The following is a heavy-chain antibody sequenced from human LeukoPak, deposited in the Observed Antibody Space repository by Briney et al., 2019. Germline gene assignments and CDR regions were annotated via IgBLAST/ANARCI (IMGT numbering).Heavy chain of an antibody. Sequence: GASVKVSCKASGFTFTSYDINWVRQATGQGLEWMGWMNPNSGNTGYAQKFQGRVTMTRNTSISTAYMELSSLRSEDTAVYYCARVARFLEWLLYRQYYYYMDVWGKGTTVTVSS. CDR1: GFTFTSYD. D-gene: IGHD3-3*01. V-gene: IGHV1-8*01. CDR3: ARVARFLEWLLYRQYYYYMDV. CDR2: MNPNSGNT. J-gene: IGHJ6*03.